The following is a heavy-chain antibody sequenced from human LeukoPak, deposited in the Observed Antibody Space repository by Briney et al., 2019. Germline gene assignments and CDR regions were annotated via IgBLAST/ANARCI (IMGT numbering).Heavy chain of an antibody. V-gene: IGHV3-30-3*02. CDR2: ISYDGSNK. CDR3: AKTGNYNWNGFDY. Sequence: GGSLRLSCAASGFTFSSFAMYWVRQAPGEGLEWVAVISYDGSNKYYADSVKGRFTISRDYSKNTLYLEMNSLRTEDTAVYYCAKTGNYNWNGFDYWGQGTLVTVSS. J-gene: IGHJ4*02. D-gene: IGHD1-20*01. CDR1: GFTFSSFA.